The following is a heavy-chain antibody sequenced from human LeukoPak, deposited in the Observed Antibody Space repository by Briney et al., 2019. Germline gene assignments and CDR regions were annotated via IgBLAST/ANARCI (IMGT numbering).Heavy chain of an antibody. D-gene: IGHD3-3*01. V-gene: IGHV3-74*01. CDR1: GFTFGTYW. Sequence: GGSLRLSCAASGFTFGTYWMQWVRQAPGKGLEWVSRLKSDGTETDYADSVKGRFTISRDNAKNTLFLQMNSLRVEDSAVYYCARVGDDLWGYYDYWGQGTLVAVSS. J-gene: IGHJ4*02. CDR2: LKSDGTET. CDR3: ARVGDDLWGYYDY.